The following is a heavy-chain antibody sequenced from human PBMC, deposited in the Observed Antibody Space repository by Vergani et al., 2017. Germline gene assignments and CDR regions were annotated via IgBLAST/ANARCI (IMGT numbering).Heavy chain of an antibody. CDR3: ARDSSLIRYGSGRNYYYGMDV. Sequence: EVQLVGSGGGLVKPGGSLRLSCAASGFTVSSNYMSWVRQAPGKGLEWVSVIYSGGSTYYADSVKGRFTISRDNSKNTLYLQMNSLRAEDTAVYYCARDSSLIRYGSGRNYYYGMDVWGQGTTVTVSS. V-gene: IGHV3-66*02. D-gene: IGHD3-10*01. J-gene: IGHJ6*02. CDR2: IYSGGST. CDR1: GFTVSSNY.